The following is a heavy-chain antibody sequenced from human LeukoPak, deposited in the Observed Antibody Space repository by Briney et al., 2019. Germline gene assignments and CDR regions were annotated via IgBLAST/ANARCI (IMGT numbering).Heavy chain of an antibody. CDR2: INHSGST. V-gene: IGHV4-34*01. D-gene: IGHD3-3*01. J-gene: IGHJ4*02. Sequence: PSETLSLTCAVYGGSFSGYYWSWIRQPPGKGLEWIGEINHSGSTNYNPSLKSRVTISVDTSKNQFSLKLSSVTAADTAVYYCARLGPTIFGVVTPWGQGTLVTVSS. CDR1: GGSFSGYY. CDR3: ARLGPTIFGVVTP.